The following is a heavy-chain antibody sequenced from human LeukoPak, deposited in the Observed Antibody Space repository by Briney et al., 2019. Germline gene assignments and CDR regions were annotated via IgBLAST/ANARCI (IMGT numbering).Heavy chain of an antibody. Sequence: SETLSLTCTVSGGSISSSSYYWGWIRQPPGKGLEWIGSIYYSGSTYYNPSLKSRVTISVDTSKNQFSLKLSSVTAADTAVYYCASIVAFDYWGQGTLVTVSS. D-gene: IGHD5-12*01. CDR1: GGSISSSSYY. CDR2: IYYSGST. J-gene: IGHJ4*02. CDR3: ASIVAFDY. V-gene: IGHV4-39*01.